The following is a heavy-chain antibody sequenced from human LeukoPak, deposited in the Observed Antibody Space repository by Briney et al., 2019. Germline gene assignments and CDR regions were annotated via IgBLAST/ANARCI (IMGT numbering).Heavy chain of an antibody. Sequence: ASVKVSCKASGGTFSSYAISWVRQAPGQGLEWMGMIYPRDGSTSYAQKFQGRVTVTRDTSTSTVHRELSGLRSEDTAVYYCARDQEAFDYWGQGTLVTVSS. CDR2: IYPRDGST. V-gene: IGHV1-46*01. CDR1: GGTFSSYA. J-gene: IGHJ4*02. CDR3: ARDQEAFDY.